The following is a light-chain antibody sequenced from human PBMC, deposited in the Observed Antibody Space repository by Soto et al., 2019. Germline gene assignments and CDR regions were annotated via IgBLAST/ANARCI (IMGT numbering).Light chain of an antibody. CDR2: GNN. CDR3: QSYDSSLSGYVV. V-gene: IGLV1-40*01. CDR1: NSNIGAGYD. Sequence: QSVLTQPPSVSGAPGQRVIISCTGSNSNIGAGYDVHWYQQLPGTAPKLLIYGNNNRPSGVPDRFSGSKSGTSASLAITGLQAEDEADYYYQSYDSSLSGYVVFGGGTKLTVL. J-gene: IGLJ2*01.